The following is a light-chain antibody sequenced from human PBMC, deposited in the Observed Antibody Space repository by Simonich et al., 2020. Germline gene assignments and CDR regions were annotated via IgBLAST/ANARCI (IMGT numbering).Light chain of an antibody. CDR3: QQSYSTPFT. CDR1: QGLRND. J-gene: IGKJ3*01. CDR2: ASS. V-gene: IGKV1-39*01. Sequence: IQMTQSPSSLSASVGDRVTITCRPSQGLRNDLGWYQQKPGKARKLLIYASSSLQSGGPSRFSGSGSWTDFTLTISSLQPEDFATDYCQQSYSTPFTFGPGTKVDIK.